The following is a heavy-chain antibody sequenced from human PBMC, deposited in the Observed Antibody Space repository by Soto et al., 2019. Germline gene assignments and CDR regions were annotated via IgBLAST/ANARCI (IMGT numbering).Heavy chain of an antibody. CDR3: ARWYAVEA. Sequence: PGGSLRLSCAASGFTVSSCAMTWVRQAPGKGLEWVANIKQDGSEKNYVDSVKGRFTISRDNAKNSLYLEMNNLRVEDTAIYYCARWYAVEAWGQGNTVIVS. CDR2: IKQDGSEK. V-gene: IGHV3-7*03. J-gene: IGHJ6*02. CDR1: GFTVSSCA.